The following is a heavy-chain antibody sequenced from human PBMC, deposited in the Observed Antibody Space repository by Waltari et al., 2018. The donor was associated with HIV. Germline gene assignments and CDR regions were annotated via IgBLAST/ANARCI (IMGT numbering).Heavy chain of an antibody. J-gene: IGHJ4*02. D-gene: IGHD4-17*01. CDR2: ISYDGRNK. Sequence: QVQLVESGGGVVQPGRSLRLSCAASGFTFGSYAMHWVRQAPGKGLEWVAVISYDGRNKYYADSVKGRFTISRDNSKNTLYLQMNSLRAEDTAVYYCARPMNYGDYPYYFDYWGQGTLVTVSS. CDR3: ARPMNYGDYPYYFDY. V-gene: IGHV3-30*01. CDR1: GFTFGSYA.